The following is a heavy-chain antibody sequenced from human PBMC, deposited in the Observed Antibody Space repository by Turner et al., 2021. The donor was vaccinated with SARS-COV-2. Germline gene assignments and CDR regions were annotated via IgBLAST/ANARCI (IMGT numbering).Heavy chain of an antibody. CDR2: ISYHGSNK. J-gene: IGHJ4*02. CDR1: GFTFSNYG. CDR3: AKDHVTVDDYFDY. V-gene: IGHV3-30*18. D-gene: IGHD5-12*01. Sequence: QVQLVESGGGVVQPGRSLRLSCVASGFTFSNYGMHWVRQAPGKGREWVAVISYHGSNKYYADTVKGRFTISRDNSKNALYLQMNSLRAEDTAVYYWAKDHVTVDDYFDYWGQGTLVTVSS.